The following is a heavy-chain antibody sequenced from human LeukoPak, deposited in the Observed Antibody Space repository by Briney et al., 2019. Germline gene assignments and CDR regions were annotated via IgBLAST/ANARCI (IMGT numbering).Heavy chain of an antibody. CDR2: IYYGSVFYSVST. D-gene: IGHD3-22*01. J-gene: IGHJ3*02. V-gene: IGHV4-38-2*02. Sequence: SETLSLTCTVSGYSISSGYYWGWIRQPPGKGLEWIGSIYYGSVFYSVSTYYNPSLKSRVTMSGDTSKNQFSLKLSSVTAADTAVYYCARDRYYYDSSGYDTFDIWGQGTMVTVSS. CDR3: ARDRYYYDSSGYDTFDI. CDR1: GYSISSGYY.